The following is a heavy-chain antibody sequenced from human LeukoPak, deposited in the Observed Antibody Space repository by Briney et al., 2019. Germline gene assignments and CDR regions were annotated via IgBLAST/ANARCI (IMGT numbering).Heavy chain of an antibody. J-gene: IGHJ6*03. Sequence: KPSETLSLTCGVYGGSFSGYYWSWIRQPPGKGLEWIGEINHSGSTNYNPSLKSRVTISVDTSKNQFSLKLSSVTAADTAVYYCASVRSGSYGWVDDYYMDVWGKGTTVTVSS. V-gene: IGHV4-34*01. CDR3: ASVRSGSYGWVDDYYMDV. CDR1: GGSFSGYY. CDR2: INHSGST. D-gene: IGHD1-26*01.